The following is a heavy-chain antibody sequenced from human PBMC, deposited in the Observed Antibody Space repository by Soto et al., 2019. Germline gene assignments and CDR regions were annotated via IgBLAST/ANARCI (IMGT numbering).Heavy chain of an antibody. J-gene: IGHJ4*02. CDR3: ARAELRWAGDY. Sequence: QVHLVQSGDEVKKPGASVKVSCKASGYIFTRYGISWVRQAPGQGLEWMGWTSPGNGNTEYTRNFQGRVTMTTDMFTSTAYMELRGLGSDDTAMYYCARAELRWAGDYWGQGTRVTVSS. V-gene: IGHV1-18*01. CDR1: GYIFTRYG. D-gene: IGHD2-21*01. CDR2: TSPGNGNT.